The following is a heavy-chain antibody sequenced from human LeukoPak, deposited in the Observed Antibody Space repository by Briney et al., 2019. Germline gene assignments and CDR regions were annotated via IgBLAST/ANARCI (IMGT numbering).Heavy chain of an antibody. V-gene: IGHV3-48*01. D-gene: IGHD3-22*01. CDR2: ISSSSDTI. CDR1: GFAFSNSN. J-gene: IGHJ4*02. Sequence: GGSLRLSCAASGFAFSNSNMNWVRQAPGKGMEWVSYISSSSDTIYYADSVKGRFTISRVNAKNSLYLQVNSLRAEDTAVYYCARDDYYDSSGHSQDYWGQGTLVIVSS. CDR3: ARDDYYDSSGHSQDY.